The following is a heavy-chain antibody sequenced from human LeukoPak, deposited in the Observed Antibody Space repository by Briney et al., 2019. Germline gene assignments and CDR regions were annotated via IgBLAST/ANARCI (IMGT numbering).Heavy chain of an antibody. J-gene: IGHJ5*02. Sequence: PGGSLRLSCAASGFTFSSYAMSWVRQAPGKGLEWVSGISTSGGSTYYADSVKGRFTISRDNSKNTLYLQMNSLRAEDTAVYYCAKQIAAAVNWFDPWGQGTLVTVSS. CDR1: GFTFSSYA. CDR2: ISTSGGST. CDR3: AKQIAAAVNWFDP. D-gene: IGHD6-13*01. V-gene: IGHV3-23*01.